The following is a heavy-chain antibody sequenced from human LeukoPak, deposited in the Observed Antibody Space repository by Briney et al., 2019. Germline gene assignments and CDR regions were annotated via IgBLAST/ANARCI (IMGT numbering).Heavy chain of an antibody. CDR1: GYTFTSYD. J-gene: IGHJ4*02. D-gene: IGHD3-9*01. V-gene: IGHV1-8*01. CDR3: ARTGYDILTGYYLAYFDY. Sequence: ASVKVSCKASGYTFTSYDINWMRQAPGQGLEWVGWMSPNSGNTGYAQTFQGKLTMTRNTLIKTAYMELSSLRSEDTAVYYCARTGYDILTGYYLAYFDYWGQGTLVTVSS. CDR2: MSPNSGNT.